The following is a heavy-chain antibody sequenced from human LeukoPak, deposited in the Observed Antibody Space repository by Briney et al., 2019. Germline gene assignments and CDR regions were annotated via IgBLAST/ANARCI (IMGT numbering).Heavy chain of an antibody. Sequence: PGWSLTLSFAASVFTFSSYSMNWVRQAPGKGLEWVSSISSSSSYIYYADSVKGRFTISRDNAKNSLYLQMNSLRAEDTAVYYCARDSIVVVPAGYYYYGMDVWGKGTTVTVSS. J-gene: IGHJ6*04. CDR3: ARDSIVVVPAGYYYYGMDV. CDR2: ISSSSSYI. D-gene: IGHD2-2*01. CDR1: VFTFSSYS. V-gene: IGHV3-21*01.